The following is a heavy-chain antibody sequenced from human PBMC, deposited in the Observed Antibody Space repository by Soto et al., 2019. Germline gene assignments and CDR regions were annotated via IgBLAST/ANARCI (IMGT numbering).Heavy chain of an antibody. CDR3: AKEGAYINSWSTAGYSRH. CDR2: VSGSGAST. CDR1: GFTFNNYA. V-gene: IGHV3-23*01. D-gene: IGHD3-16*01. J-gene: IGHJ1*01. Sequence: LRLSCEASGFTFNNYAMNWVRQAPGTGLEWISHVSGSGASTDYADSVKDRFTISKDSSKNTLYLKMNSLRAEDTALYYSAKEGAYINSWSTAGYSRHWGQGTQVTVSS.